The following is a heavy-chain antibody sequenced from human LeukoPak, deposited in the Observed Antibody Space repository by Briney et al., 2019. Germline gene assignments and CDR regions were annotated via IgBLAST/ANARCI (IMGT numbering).Heavy chain of an antibody. CDR3: AKDRANWAIDD. D-gene: IGHD3-16*01. J-gene: IGHJ4*02. V-gene: IGHV3-48*04. Sequence: RSGGSLRLSCAASGFTFSSYSMNWVRQAPGKGLEWISYIGGDGIAFYADSVKGRFTASKDDARKSMYLQMNSLRVEDTAVYYCAKDRANWAIDDWGQGTQVTVSS. CDR1: GFTFSSYS. CDR2: IGGDGIA.